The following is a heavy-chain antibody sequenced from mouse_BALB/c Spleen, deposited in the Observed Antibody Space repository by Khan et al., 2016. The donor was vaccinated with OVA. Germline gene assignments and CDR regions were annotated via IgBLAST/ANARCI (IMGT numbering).Heavy chain of an antibody. CDR2: INPSSGGT. CDR3: SRSGYGSFAY. J-gene: IGHJ3*01. D-gene: IGHD2-2*01. Sequence: QVQLQQSGAELVKPGASVRLSCKASGYTFTSYYLYWVKQRPGKGLEWIGDINPSSGGTNFNEKFKSKATLTVDKSTSTAYIQLNSLTSEYSAVYYCSRSGYGSFAYWGQGTLVTVSA. V-gene: IGHV1S81*02. CDR1: GYTFTSYY.